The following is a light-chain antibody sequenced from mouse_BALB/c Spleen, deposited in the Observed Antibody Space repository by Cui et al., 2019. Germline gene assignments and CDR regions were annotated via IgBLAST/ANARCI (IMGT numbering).Light chain of an antibody. V-gene: IGKV4-72*01. CDR2: ATS. CDR1: SRVSY. J-gene: IGKJ1*01. Sequence: QIVLSQPPAILSASPGEKVTMTCRASSRVSYMHWYQQKPGSSPKPWIYATSNLASGVPARFSGSGSGTSYSLTISRVEAEDASTYYCQQWSSNLWTFGGGTKLEIK. CDR3: QQWSSNLWT.